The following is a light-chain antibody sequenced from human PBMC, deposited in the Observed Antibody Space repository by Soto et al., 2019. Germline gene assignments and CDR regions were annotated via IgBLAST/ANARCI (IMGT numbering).Light chain of an antibody. CDR1: SSDVGGYNF. Sequence: QSALTQPPSASGSPGQSVTISCTGTSSDVGGYNFVSWYQQHPGRVPKLMIYEVSKRPSGVPDRFSGSKSGNTASLTVSWLQAEDEADYYCSSYAGSNNLVFGGGTKLTVL. CDR2: EVS. V-gene: IGLV2-8*01. CDR3: SSYAGSNNLV. J-gene: IGLJ2*01.